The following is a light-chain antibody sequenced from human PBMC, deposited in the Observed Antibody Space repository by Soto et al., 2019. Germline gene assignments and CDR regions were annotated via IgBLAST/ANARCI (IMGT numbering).Light chain of an antibody. Sequence: DIVLTQSPATLSLSPGERATLSCGASQTVSSSYLAWYQQKPGLAPRLLIYDASSRATGIPDRFSGCGSGTDFTLTISRLEPEDFAGYDGQQYGSSPYTFGQGTKLESK. J-gene: IGKJ2*01. CDR2: DAS. V-gene: IGKV3D-20*01. CDR3: QQYGSSPYT. CDR1: QTVSSSY.